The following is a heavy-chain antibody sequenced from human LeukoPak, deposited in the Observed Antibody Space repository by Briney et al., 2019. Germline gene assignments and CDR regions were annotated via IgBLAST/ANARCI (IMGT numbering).Heavy chain of an antibody. Sequence: GALRLSCAASGFTFSTYDMHWVRQALGKGLEWVAVISYDGSNKYYADSVKGRFTISRDNSKNTLYLQMNSLRAEDAAVYYCAKAPVTSCRGAYCYPFDYWGQGTLVTVSS. CDR2: ISYDGSNK. J-gene: IGHJ4*02. D-gene: IGHD2-21*01. CDR3: AKAPVTSCRGAYCYPFDY. V-gene: IGHV3-30*18. CDR1: GFTFSTYD.